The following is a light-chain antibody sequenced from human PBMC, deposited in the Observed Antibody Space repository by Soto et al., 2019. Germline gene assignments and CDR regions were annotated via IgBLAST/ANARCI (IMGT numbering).Light chain of an antibody. CDR3: QSYGSSLSGGV. CDR2: GNS. J-gene: IGLJ3*02. V-gene: IGLV1-40*01. Sequence: QSVLTQPPSVSVAPGQRVTISCTGSSSNIGAGYDVHWYQQLPGTAPKLLIYGNSNRPSGVPDRFSGSKSGTSASLAIPGRQAEDEADYYCQSYGSSLSGGVFGGGTKLTVL. CDR1: SSNIGAGYD.